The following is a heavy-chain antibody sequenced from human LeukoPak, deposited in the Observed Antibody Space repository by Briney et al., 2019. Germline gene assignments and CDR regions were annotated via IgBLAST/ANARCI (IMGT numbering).Heavy chain of an antibody. V-gene: IGHV3-30*03. J-gene: IGHJ4*02. Sequence: GGSLRLSCALSGRPFSSSIMHWVRQAPGKGLEWVAGMSFDGSQYYIESVKGRFTISRDNSRNTVYLHMTSLRPEDTAVYYCARDPQDTAMVTGYFDYWGQGTLVTVSS. D-gene: IGHD5-18*01. CDR3: ARDPQDTAMVTGYFDY. CDR1: GRPFSSSI. CDR2: MSFDGSQ.